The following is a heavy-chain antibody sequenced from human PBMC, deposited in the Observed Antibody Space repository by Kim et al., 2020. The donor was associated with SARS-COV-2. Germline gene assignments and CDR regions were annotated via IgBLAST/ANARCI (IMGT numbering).Heavy chain of an antibody. Sequence: SETLSLTCTVSGGAISSSRYSWGWIRQPPGNGLTWIGTIFFSGSTHYNPSLKSRATISVDTSKNQFSLNLSSVTAADTAVYYCARGNSADYGDFEFWGQGTLVTVSS. D-gene: IGHD4-17*01. CDR3: ARGNSADYGDFEF. J-gene: IGHJ4*02. V-gene: IGHV4-39*01. CDR2: IFFSGST. CDR1: GGAISSSRYS.